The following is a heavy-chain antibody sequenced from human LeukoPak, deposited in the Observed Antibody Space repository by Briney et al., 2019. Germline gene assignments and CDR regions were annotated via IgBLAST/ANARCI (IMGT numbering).Heavy chain of an antibody. Sequence: GGSLRLSCAASGFTITAYEMHWVRQAPGKGLEWVAVMSGDGNIQLYSDSVKGRFIISRDTSKTTLYLQMNGLRVEDTAVYYCAKDLLLGSPDYFDYWGQGTLVTVSS. CDR1: GFTITAYE. J-gene: IGHJ4*02. V-gene: IGHV3-30-3*01. CDR3: AKDLLLGSPDYFDY. D-gene: IGHD2-21*01. CDR2: MSGDGNIQ.